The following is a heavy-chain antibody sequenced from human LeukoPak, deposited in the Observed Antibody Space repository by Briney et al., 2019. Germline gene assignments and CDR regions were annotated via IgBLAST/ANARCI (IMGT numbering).Heavy chain of an antibody. CDR2: IIPIFSTA. D-gene: IGHD2-2*01. V-gene: IGHV1-69*13. Sequence: SVKVSCKASGGTFSSYAISWVRQAPGQGLEWMGGIIPIFSTANYAQKFQGRVTITADESTSTAYMELSSLRSEDTAVYYCARERPAGPAAILWGQGTLVTVSS. J-gene: IGHJ4*02. CDR1: GGTFSSYA. CDR3: ARERPAGPAAIL.